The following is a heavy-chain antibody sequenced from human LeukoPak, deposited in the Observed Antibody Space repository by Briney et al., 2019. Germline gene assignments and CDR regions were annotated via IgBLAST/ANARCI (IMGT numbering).Heavy chain of an antibody. CDR2: ISSSSYI. Sequence: PGGSLRLSCAASGFTFSSYTMNWVRQAPGKGLEWVSSISSSSYIYYADSVKGRFTISRDNAKNSLYLQMNSLRAEDTAVYYCARSIAAAGTKSPFDYWDQGTLVTVSS. V-gene: IGHV3-21*01. J-gene: IGHJ4*02. D-gene: IGHD6-13*01. CDR3: ARSIAAAGTKSPFDY. CDR1: GFTFSSYT.